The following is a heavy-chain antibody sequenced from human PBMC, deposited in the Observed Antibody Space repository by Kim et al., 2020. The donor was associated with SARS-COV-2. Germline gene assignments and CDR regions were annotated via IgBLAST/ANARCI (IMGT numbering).Heavy chain of an antibody. Sequence: ASVKVSCTASGYTFTTYDINWVRQATGQGLEWMAWMNPFSGNTGIAKKFQGRVTVTKSTSISTAYMELSSLTSEDTAVYYCARGDYWGQGTLVTVSS. J-gene: IGHJ4*02. CDR1: GYTFTTYD. CDR3: ARGDY. V-gene: IGHV1-8*01. CDR2: MNPFSGNT.